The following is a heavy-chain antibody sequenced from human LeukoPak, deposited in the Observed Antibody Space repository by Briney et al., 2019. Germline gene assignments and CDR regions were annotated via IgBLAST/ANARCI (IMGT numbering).Heavy chain of an antibody. CDR1: GYSISSGYY. J-gene: IGHJ5*02. D-gene: IGHD2-15*01. CDR2: INHSGST. CDR3: ARVGYCSGGSCLNWFDP. Sequence: PSETLSLTCTVSGYSISSGYYWGWIRLPPGKGLEWIGIINHSGSTFCNTSLKSRVTISVDTSTNQFSLQLRSVTAADTALYYCARVGYCSGGSCLNWFDPRGRGTLVTVSS. V-gene: IGHV4-38-2*02.